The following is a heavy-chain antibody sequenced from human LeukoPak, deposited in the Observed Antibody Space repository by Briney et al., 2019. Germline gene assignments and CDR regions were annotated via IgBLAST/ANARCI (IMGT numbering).Heavy chain of an antibody. J-gene: IGHJ3*02. V-gene: IGHV3-11*04. CDR1: GFTFSDYY. CDR3: ARVSGAVASHAFDI. Sequence: GGSLRLSCAASGFTFSDYYMSWIRQAPGKGLEWVSYISSSGSTIYHADSVKGRFTIPRDNAKDSLYLQMNSLRAEDTAVYYCARVSGAVASHAFDIWGQGTMVTVSS. CDR2: ISSSGSTI. D-gene: IGHD6-19*01.